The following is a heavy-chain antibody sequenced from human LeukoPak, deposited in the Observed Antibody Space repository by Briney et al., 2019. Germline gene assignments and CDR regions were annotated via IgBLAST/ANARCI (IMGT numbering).Heavy chain of an antibody. J-gene: IGHJ5*02. V-gene: IGHV3-21*01. CDR3: VRIPNSAGFPNWFDP. Sequence: GGSLRLSCAASRFTFGTSTMNWVRQAPGKGLEWVSSISSSNDYIYYADSVKGRFTISRDNAKNSLYLQMNSLRAEDTAMYYCVRIPNSAGFPNWFDPWGQGTLVTVSS. CDR2: ISSSNDYI. D-gene: IGHD6-19*01. CDR1: RFTFGTST.